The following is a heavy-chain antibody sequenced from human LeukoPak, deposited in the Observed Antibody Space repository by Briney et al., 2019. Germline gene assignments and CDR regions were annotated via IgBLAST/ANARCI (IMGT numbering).Heavy chain of an antibody. J-gene: IGHJ4*02. D-gene: IGHD5-24*01. CDR3: ARAEDGYQIDY. CDR1: GGSISGSSFF. V-gene: IGHV4-39*07. CDR2: IFNSGST. Sequence: SETLSLTCSVSGGSISGSSFFWGWIRQPPGNGLEWIGSIFNSGSTHYSPSLKSRVTMTVDTSKNQFSLKLSSVTAADTAVCYCARAEDGYQIDYWGQGTLVTVSS.